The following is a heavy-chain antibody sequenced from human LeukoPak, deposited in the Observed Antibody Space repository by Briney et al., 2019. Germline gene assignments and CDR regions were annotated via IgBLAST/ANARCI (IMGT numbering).Heavy chain of an antibody. CDR1: GFTFSSYW. CDR3: ARAEYGGFPFYYFDY. J-gene: IGHJ4*02. D-gene: IGHD1-26*01. V-gene: IGHV3-7*01. CDR2: IKQDGSEK. Sequence: SGGSLRLSCSASGFTFSSYWMSWVRQAPGKGLEWVANIKQDGSEKSYVDSVKGRFTISRDNAKNSLYLQMNSLRAEDTAVYYCARAEYGGFPFYYFDYWGQGTLVTVSS.